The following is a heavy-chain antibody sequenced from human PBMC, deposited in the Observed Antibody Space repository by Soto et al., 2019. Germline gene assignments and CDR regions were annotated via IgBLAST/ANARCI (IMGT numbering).Heavy chain of an antibody. CDR3: ASRNYYDSSGYYFYYFDY. Sequence: GSLRLSCATSGFTFSSYAMSWVRQAPGKGLEWVSAISGSGGNTYYTDSVKGRFTISRDNSKNTLYLQVNSLRAEDTAVYYCASRNYYDSSGYYFYYFDYWGQGTLVTVSS. D-gene: IGHD3-22*01. CDR1: GFTFSSYA. J-gene: IGHJ4*02. V-gene: IGHV3-23*01. CDR2: ISGSGGNT.